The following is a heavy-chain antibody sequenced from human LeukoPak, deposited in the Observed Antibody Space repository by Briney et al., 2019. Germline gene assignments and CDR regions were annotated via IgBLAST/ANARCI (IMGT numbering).Heavy chain of an antibody. CDR2: ISYDGSNS. J-gene: IGHJ4*02. CDR3: ARGYSSSSEGSFDY. Sequence: GGSLRLSCAASGFIFSDYGMYWVRQAPGKGLEWLAVISYDGSNSYYADSVKGRFTIARDNSKNTLNLQMSSLGAEDTAVYYCARGYSSSSEGSFDYWGQGTLVTVSS. V-gene: IGHV3-33*01. D-gene: IGHD6-6*01. CDR1: GFIFSDYG.